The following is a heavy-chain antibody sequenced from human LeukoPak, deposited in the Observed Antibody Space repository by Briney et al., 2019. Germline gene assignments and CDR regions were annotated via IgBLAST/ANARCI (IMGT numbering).Heavy chain of an antibody. J-gene: IGHJ4*02. CDR1: GFTFDDYA. V-gene: IGHV3-9*01. D-gene: IGHD1-26*01. CDR3: AKGPAGEWEHGSYFDY. Sequence: GRSLRLSCAASGFTFDDYAMHWVRQAPGKGLEWVSGISWNSGSIGYADSVKGRFTISRDNAKNSLYLQMNSLRAEDTALYYCAKGPAGEWEHGSYFDYWGQGTLVTASS. CDR2: ISWNSGSI.